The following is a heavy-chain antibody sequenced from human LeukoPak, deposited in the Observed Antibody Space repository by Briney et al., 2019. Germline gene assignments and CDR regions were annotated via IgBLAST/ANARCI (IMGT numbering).Heavy chain of an antibody. V-gene: IGHV3-23*01. CDR1: GFTFSSYA. Sequence: PGGSLRLSCAASGFTFSSYAMSWVRQAPGKGLEWVSAISGSGGSTYYADSVKGRFTISRDNSKNMLYLQMNSLRAEDTAVYYCAKDRGVTDYSDYWGQGTLVTVSS. J-gene: IGHJ4*02. D-gene: IGHD2-21*02. CDR2: ISGSGGST. CDR3: AKDRGVTDYSDY.